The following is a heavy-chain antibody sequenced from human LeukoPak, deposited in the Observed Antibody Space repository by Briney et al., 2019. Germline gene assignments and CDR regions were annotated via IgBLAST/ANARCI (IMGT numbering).Heavy chain of an antibody. CDR3: ARDSGTRGEVKFDP. CDR1: GGSINSY. V-gene: IGHV4-4*07. D-gene: IGHD3-10*01. Sequence: SETLSLTCTVSGGSINSYWSWMRQPAGKGLEWIGRISGSGSTTYNPSLKSRLSISIDTSKNQFSLKLMSVTAADTAVYYCARDSGTRGEVKFDPWGQGTVVTVSS. CDR2: ISGSGST. J-gene: IGHJ5*02.